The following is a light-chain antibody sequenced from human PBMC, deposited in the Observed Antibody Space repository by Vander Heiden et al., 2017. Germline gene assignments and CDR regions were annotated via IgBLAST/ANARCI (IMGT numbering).Light chain of an antibody. V-gene: IGKV1D-12*01. CDR3: QQANYFPALT. Sequence: DIQMAQSPFSVSASVGDRVTITCRASQDISIWVAWYQQKPGKAPKLLIYAASILQSGVPSRFSGSESGTDFTLTISSRQPEDFATYYCQQANYFPALTFGGGTKVDIK. CDR1: QDISIW. J-gene: IGKJ4*01. CDR2: AAS.